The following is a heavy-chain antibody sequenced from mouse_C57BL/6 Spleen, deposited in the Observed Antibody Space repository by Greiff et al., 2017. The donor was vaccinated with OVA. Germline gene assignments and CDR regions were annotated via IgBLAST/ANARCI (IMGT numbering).Heavy chain of an antibody. J-gene: IGHJ2*01. V-gene: IGHV1-61*01. CDR1: GYTFTSYW. Sequence: QVQLQQPGAELVRPGSSVKLSCKASGYTFTSYWMDWVKQRPGQGLEWIGNIYPSDSETHYNQKFKDKATLTVDKSSSTAYMQLSSLTSEDSAVYYCARNYYGSSYDYFDYWGQGTTLTVSS. D-gene: IGHD1-1*01. CDR3: ARNYYGSSYDYFDY. CDR2: IYPSDSET.